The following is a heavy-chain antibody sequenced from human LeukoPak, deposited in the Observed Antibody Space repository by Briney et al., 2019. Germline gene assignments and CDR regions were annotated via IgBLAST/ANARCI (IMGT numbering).Heavy chain of an antibody. Sequence: SESLSLTCTVSGGSISPYYWSWIRQPPGKGLEWIGNIYYTGRTNYNPSLKSRVTISVDTSKNQFSLKLSSVTAADTALYYCVRGKLGFDPWGQGTLVTV. J-gene: IGHJ5*02. CDR1: GGSISPYY. V-gene: IGHV4-59*01. CDR3: VRGKLGFDP. CDR2: IYYTGRT.